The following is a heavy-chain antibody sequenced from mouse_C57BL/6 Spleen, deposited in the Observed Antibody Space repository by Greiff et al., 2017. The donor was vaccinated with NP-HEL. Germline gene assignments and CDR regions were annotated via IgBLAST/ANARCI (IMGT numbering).Heavy chain of an antibody. CDR2: ISYDGSN. Sequence: EVKLQESGPGLVKPSQSLSLTCSVTGYSITSGYYWNWIRQSPGNKLEWMGYISYDGSNNYNPSLKNRIPITRDTSKNQFFLKLNTVTTEDTATYYCARGGYSYYFDYWGQGTTLTVSS. V-gene: IGHV3-6*01. J-gene: IGHJ2*01. CDR1: GYSITSGYY. CDR3: ARGGYSYYFDY. D-gene: IGHD2-3*01.